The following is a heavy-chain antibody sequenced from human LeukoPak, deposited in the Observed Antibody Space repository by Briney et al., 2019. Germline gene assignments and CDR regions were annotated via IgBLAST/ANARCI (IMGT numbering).Heavy chain of an antibody. D-gene: IGHD4-17*01. CDR2: IWSDGSNK. CDR1: GITFSTSG. J-gene: IGHJ4*02. V-gene: IGHV3-33*01. Sequence: GGSLRLSCAASGITFSTSGMHWVRQAPGKGLEWVAFIWSDGSNKYHADSVKGRFTISRDNSKDTLYLQMNSLRAEDTAVYYCARDKGTTCVDNWGQGALVTVSS. CDR3: ARDKGTTCVDN.